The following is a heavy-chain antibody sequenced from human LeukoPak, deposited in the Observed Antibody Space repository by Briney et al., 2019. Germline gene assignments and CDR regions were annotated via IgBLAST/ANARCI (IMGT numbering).Heavy chain of an antibody. CDR2: ISAYNGNT. J-gene: IGHJ4*02. Sequence: GASVKVSCKASGYTFTSYGISWVRQAPGQGLEWMGWISAYNGNTNYAQKLQGRVTMTTDTSTSTAYMELRSLRSDDTAVYYCARSYCSGGSCGVYFDYWGQGTLVTVSS. D-gene: IGHD2-15*01. CDR3: ARSYCSGGSCGVYFDY. V-gene: IGHV1-18*01. CDR1: GYTFTSYG.